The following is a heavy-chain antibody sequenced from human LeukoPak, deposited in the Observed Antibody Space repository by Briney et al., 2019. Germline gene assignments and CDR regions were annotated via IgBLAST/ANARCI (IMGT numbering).Heavy chain of an antibody. CDR3: AKDPNPLVGAHRGDAFDI. CDR1: GFTFSSYA. J-gene: IGHJ3*02. CDR2: ISGSGGST. Sequence: GGSLRLSCAASGFTFSSYAMSWVRQAPGKGLEWVSAISGSGGSTYYADSVKGRFTISRDNSKNTLYLQMNSLRAEDTAVYYCAKDPNPLVGAHRGDAFDIWGQGTMVTVSS. V-gene: IGHV3-23*01. D-gene: IGHD1-26*01.